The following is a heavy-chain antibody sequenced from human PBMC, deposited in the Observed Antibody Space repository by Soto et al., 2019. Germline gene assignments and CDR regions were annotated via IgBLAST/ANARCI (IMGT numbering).Heavy chain of an antibody. J-gene: IGHJ4*02. Sequence: GSVKVSCKASGYTFTGYYMHWVRQAPGQGLEWMGWINPNSGGTDYEQKFQGRVTMTRDTSSRTDYMEVSRLRSDYTAVYYCARLNSPRRITIFGEDYWGQGTLVTVSS. D-gene: IGHD3-3*01. CDR3: ARLNSPRRITIFGEDY. CDR2: INPNSGGT. CDR1: GYTFTGYY. V-gene: IGHV1-2*02.